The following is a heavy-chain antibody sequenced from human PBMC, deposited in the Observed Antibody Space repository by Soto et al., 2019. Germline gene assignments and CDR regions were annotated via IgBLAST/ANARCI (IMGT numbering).Heavy chain of an antibody. Sequence: SETLSLTCTVSGGSISSYYWSWIRQPPGKGLEWIGYIYYSGSTNYNPSLKSRVTISVDTSKNQFSLKLSSVTAADTAVYYCATSLYYYDSSGYRGGWFDPWGQGTLVTVS. CDR1: GGSISSYY. CDR3: ATSLYYYDSSGYRGGWFDP. J-gene: IGHJ5*02. D-gene: IGHD3-22*01. V-gene: IGHV4-59*08. CDR2: IYYSGST.